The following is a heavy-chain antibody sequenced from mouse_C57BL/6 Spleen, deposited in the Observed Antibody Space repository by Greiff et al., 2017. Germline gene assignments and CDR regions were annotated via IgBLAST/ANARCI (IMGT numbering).Heavy chain of an antibody. CDR1: GYAFSSSW. J-gene: IGHJ2*01. Sequence: VQLQQSGPELVKPGASVKISCKASGYAFSSSWMNWVKQRPGKGLEWIGRIYPGDGDTNYNGTFKGKATLTADKSSSTAYMQLSSLTSEDSAVYFCARRGTTEDYWGQGTTLTVSS. V-gene: IGHV1-82*01. D-gene: IGHD1-1*01. CDR2: IYPGDGDT. CDR3: ARRGTTEDY.